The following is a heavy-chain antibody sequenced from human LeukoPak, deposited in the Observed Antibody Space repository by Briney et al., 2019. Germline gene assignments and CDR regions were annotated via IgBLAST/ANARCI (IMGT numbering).Heavy chain of an antibody. CDR3: ARGESRIETPSY. V-gene: IGHV4-34*01. CDR1: GGSFSGYY. Sequence: SETLSLTCAVYGGSFSGYYWSWLRQPPGKGLEWIGEINHSGSTNYNPSLTSRVTISVDTSKNQFSLKLSSVTAADTAVYYCARGESRIETPSYWGQGTQVTVSS. J-gene: IGHJ4*02. CDR2: INHSGST. D-gene: IGHD3-16*02.